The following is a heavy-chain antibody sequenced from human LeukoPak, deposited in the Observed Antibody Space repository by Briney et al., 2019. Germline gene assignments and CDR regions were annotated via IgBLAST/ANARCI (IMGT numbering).Heavy chain of an antibody. J-gene: IGHJ4*02. CDR2: IYYSGST. CDR1: GNSISSRSYY. CDR3: ARAGEDSSSWYTLYYFDY. Sequence: SETLSLTCSVSGNSISSRSYYWGWIRQPPGKGLDWIGSIYYSGSTYYNPSLKSRATISIDTSKNQLSLRLNSVTAADTAVYYCARAGEDSSSWYTLYYFDYWGQGTLVTVSS. D-gene: IGHD6-13*01. V-gene: IGHV4-39*07.